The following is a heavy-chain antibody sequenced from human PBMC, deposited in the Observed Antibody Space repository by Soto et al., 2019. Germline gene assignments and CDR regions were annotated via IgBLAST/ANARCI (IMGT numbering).Heavy chain of an antibody. CDR1: GYTFTSYG. V-gene: IGHV1-18*01. CDR2: ISAYNGNT. J-gene: IGHJ4*02. CDR3: ARDQAPDIVVVPAAIEP. Sequence: ASVKVSCKASGYTFTSYGISWVRQAPGQGLEWMGWISAYNGNTNYAQKLQGRVTMTTDTSTSTAYMELRSLRSDDTAVYYCARDQAPDIVVVPAAIEPWGQGTLVTVSS. D-gene: IGHD2-2*01.